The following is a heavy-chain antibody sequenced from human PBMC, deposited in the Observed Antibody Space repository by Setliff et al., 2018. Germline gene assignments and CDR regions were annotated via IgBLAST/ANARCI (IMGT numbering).Heavy chain of an antibody. J-gene: IGHJ4*02. D-gene: IGHD3-3*01. Sequence: GGSLRLSCAASGFTFSSYWMHWVRQAPGKGLEWVSVMYSGGGTDYLDSLRGRFTISRSNSRNTVFLQMNGLRVEDTAVYFCARAGTVGERIAGWDSWGPGTLVTAPQ. CDR2: MYSGGGT. CDR1: GFTFSSYW. V-gene: IGHV3-53*04. CDR3: ARAGTVGERIAGWDS.